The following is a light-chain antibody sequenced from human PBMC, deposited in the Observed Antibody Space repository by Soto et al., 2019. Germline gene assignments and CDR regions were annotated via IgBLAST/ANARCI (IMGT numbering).Light chain of an antibody. J-gene: IGKJ1*01. Sequence: EIVLTQSPGTLSLSPGERATLSCRASQSVSSNYLAWYQQTPGQAPRLLIYGASSRATGIPDRFSGSGSGTDFTLTISRLAPEDFAVYYCQQYGSSPETFGQGTKVEIK. CDR2: GAS. V-gene: IGKV3-20*01. CDR3: QQYGSSPET. CDR1: QSVSSNY.